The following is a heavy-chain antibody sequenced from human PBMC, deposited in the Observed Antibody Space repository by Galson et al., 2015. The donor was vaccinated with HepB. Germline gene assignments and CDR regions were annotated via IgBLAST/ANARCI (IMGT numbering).Heavy chain of an antibody. Sequence: QSGAEVKKPGESLKISFQGSGYSFTNYWIGWVRQMPGKGLEWMGIVYPRDSDTRYSPSFQGQVTISVDKSSSTAYLQWSSLQASDTAMYYCARLFGAYDSSAYSRYFQHWGQGTLVTVSS. J-gene: IGHJ1*01. CDR2: VYPRDSDT. V-gene: IGHV5-51*03. CDR1: GYSFTNYW. D-gene: IGHD3-22*01. CDR3: ARLFGAYDSSAYSRYFQH.